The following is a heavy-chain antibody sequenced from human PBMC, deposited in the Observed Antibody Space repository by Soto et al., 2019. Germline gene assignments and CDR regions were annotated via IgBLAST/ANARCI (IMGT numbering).Heavy chain of an antibody. V-gene: IGHV1-18*01. J-gene: IGHJ6*02. CDR3: ARGGPTSADYYYGMDV. CDR1: GYTFSNDG. Sequence: GASVKVSCKASGYTFSNDGINWVRQAPGQGLEWMGWISAYNGNTEYAQNFQGRVTMTTDTSTSTAYMELRSLRSDGTAVYSCARGGPTSADYYYGMDVWGLGTTVTVSS. D-gene: IGHD3-10*01. CDR2: ISAYNGNT.